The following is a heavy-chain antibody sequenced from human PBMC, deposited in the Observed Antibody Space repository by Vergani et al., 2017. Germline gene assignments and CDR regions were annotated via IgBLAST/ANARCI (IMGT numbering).Heavy chain of an antibody. V-gene: IGHV6-1*01. CDR3: ASKYFDAYNWFDP. Sequence: QVQLQQSGPGLVKPSQTLSLTCAISGDSVSSNSAAWNWIRQSPSRGLEWLGRTYYRSKWYNDYAVSVKSRITINPDTSKNQFSLQLSSVTAADTAVYYCASKYFDAYNWFDPWGQGTLVTVSS. J-gene: IGHJ5*02. CDR1: GDSVSSNSAA. D-gene: IGHD3-9*01. CDR2: TYYRSKWYN.